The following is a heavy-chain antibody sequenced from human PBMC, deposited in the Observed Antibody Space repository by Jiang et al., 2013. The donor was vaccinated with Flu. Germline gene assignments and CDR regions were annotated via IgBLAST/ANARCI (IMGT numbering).Heavy chain of an antibody. V-gene: IGHV3-30*02. J-gene: IGHJ4*02. D-gene: IGHD3-9*01. CDR2: IRYDGSNK. CDR3: AKTSGRYFGPDFDY. Sequence: GGSLRLSCAASGFTFSSYGMHWVRQAPGKGLEWVAFIRYDGSNKYYADSVKGRFTISRDNSKNTLYLQMNSLRAEDTAVYYCAKTSGRYFGPDFDYWGQGTLVTVSS. CDR1: GFTFSSYG.